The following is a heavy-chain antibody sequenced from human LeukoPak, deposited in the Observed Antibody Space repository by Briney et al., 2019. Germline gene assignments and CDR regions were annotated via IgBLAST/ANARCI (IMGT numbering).Heavy chain of an antibody. V-gene: IGHV4-31*03. Sequence: SQTLSLTCTVSGGSISSGGDYWGWIRQHPGKGLEGFAYIYYSGSTYYNPSLKSRVTISVDTSKNQFSLQLSSVTAADTAAYYCARVAPAAGPDWFDHWGQGTLVTVSS. D-gene: IGHD6-13*01. CDR3: ARVAPAAGPDWFDH. CDR1: GGSISSGGDY. CDR2: IYYSGST. J-gene: IGHJ5*02.